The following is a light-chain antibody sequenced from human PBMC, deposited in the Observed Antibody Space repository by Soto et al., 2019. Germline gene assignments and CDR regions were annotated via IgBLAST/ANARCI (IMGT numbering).Light chain of an antibody. CDR3: QQYYSTPVT. Sequence: DIVMTQSPDSLAVSLGERATINCKSSQSVLYSSNNKNYLAWYQQKPGQPPKLLIYWASTRASGVPDRFSGSGSGTDFTLTISSLQAEDVAVYYCQQYYSTPVTFGQGTKVEIK. CDR1: QSVLYSSNNKNY. CDR2: WAS. J-gene: IGKJ1*01. V-gene: IGKV4-1*01.